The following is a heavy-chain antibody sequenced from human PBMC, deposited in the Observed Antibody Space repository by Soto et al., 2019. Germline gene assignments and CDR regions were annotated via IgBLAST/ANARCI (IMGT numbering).Heavy chain of an antibody. CDR3: ARYPPYDFWSGPLDYYYYYMDV. V-gene: IGHV3-21*01. CDR2: ISSSSSYI. CDR1: GFTFSSYS. D-gene: IGHD3-3*01. Sequence: GGSLRLSCAASGFTFSSYSMNWVRQAPGKGLEWVSSISSSSSYIYYADSVKGRFTISRDNAKNSLYLQMNSLRAEDTAVYYCARYPPYDFWSGPLDYYYYYMDVWGKGTTVTVSS. J-gene: IGHJ6*03.